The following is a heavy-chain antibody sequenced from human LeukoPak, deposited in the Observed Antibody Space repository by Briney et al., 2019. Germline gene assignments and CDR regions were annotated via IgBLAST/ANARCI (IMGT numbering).Heavy chain of an antibody. V-gene: IGHV3-23*01. J-gene: IGHJ3*02. Sequence: PGGSLRLSRAASGFTFSSYAMSWVRQAPGKGLEWVSAISGSGGSTYYAGSVKGRFTISRDNSKNTLYLQMNSLRAEDTAVYYCARDTAMVTAFDIWGQGTMVTVSS. D-gene: IGHD5-18*01. CDR3: ARDTAMVTAFDI. CDR2: ISGSGGST. CDR1: GFTFSSYA.